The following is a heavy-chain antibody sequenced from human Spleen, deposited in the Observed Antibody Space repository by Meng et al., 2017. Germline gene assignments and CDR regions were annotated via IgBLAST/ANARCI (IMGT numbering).Heavy chain of an antibody. J-gene: IGHJ5*01. Sequence: SDTLSPTCTVSGYSISSGNYWGWIRQPPGKGLEWVGSLYHSESTHYNPALKSRVTISVDTSKNQFSLKLNSVTAADTAVYYCARYTSSGNDFWGHGTLVTVSS. CDR1: GYSISSGNY. D-gene: IGHD6-13*01. V-gene: IGHV4-38-2*02. CDR3: ARYTSSGNDF. CDR2: LYHSEST.